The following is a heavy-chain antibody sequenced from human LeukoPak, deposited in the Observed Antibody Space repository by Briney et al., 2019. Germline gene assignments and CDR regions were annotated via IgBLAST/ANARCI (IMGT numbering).Heavy chain of an antibody. V-gene: IGHV4-59*01. D-gene: IGHD3-16*01. CDR1: GGSISSYY. Sequence: SETLSLTCTVSGGSISSYYWSWIRQPPGKGLEWIGYIYYSGSTNYNPSFKSRVTISVDTSKNQFSLKLSSVTAADTAVYYCARDSGRFGYYYGMDVWGQGTTVTVSS. CDR3: ARDSGRFGYYYGMDV. J-gene: IGHJ6*02. CDR2: IYYSGST.